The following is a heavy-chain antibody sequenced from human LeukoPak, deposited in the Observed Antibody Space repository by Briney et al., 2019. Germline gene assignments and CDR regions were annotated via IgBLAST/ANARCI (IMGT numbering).Heavy chain of an antibody. V-gene: IGHV4-59*01. CDR3: ARDGHNSSVNY. Sequence: KPSETLSLTCTVSGGSISSYYWSWIRQPPGKGLEWIGYIYYSGSTNYNPSLKSRVTISVDTSKNQFSLKLSSVTAADTAVYYCARDGHNSSVNYWGQGTLVTVSS. CDR2: IYYSGST. J-gene: IGHJ4*02. CDR1: GGSISSYY. D-gene: IGHD5-24*01.